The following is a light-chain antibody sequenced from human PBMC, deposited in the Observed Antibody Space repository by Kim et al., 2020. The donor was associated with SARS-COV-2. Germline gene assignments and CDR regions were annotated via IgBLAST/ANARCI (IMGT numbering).Light chain of an antibody. CDR3: QHYNNRPPWT. J-gene: IGKJ1*01. Sequence: SPGERSILSGRASQSVGSNVAWYQQKPGQAPRLLIYGATARATGIPARFSGSGSGTDFTLTISGLQSEDFAVYFCQHYNNRPPWTFGQGTKVDIK. CDR2: GAT. CDR1: QSVGSN. V-gene: IGKV3-15*01.